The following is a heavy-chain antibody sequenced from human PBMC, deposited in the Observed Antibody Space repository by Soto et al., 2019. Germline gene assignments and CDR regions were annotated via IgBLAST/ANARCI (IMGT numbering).Heavy chain of an antibody. J-gene: IGHJ5*02. Sequence: SETLSLTCTVSGVSISSGDYYWSWIRQPPGKGLEWIGYIYYSGSTNYNPSLKSRVTISVDTSKNQFSLKLSSVTAADTAVYYCASGGSKNWFDPWGQGTLVTVSS. CDR3: ASGGSKNWFDP. CDR2: IYYSGST. V-gene: IGHV4-61*08. CDR1: GVSISSGDYY. D-gene: IGHD3-16*01.